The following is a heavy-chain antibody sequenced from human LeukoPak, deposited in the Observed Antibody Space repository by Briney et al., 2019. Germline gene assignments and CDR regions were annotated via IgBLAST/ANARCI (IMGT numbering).Heavy chain of an antibody. Sequence: GGSLRLSCAASGCTFSTSWMHWVRHVPGKGLVWVSRINPDGSITNYAASVKGRFTISRANANNMPYLLMNSLSADATAVYYCVRALLGTSDYWGQGTLVTVSS. D-gene: IGHD7-27*01. V-gene: IGHV3-74*01. CDR1: GCTFSTSW. CDR2: INPDGSIT. J-gene: IGHJ4*02. CDR3: VRALLGTSDY.